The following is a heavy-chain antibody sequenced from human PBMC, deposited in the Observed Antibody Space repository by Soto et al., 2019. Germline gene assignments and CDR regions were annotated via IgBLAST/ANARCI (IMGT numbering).Heavy chain of an antibody. D-gene: IGHD1-1*01. V-gene: IGHV1-2*02. CDR1: GYSFTKYH. Sequence: GASVKVSCKASGYSFTKYHMHWVRQAPGQGLEWMGWINPGSGVTNQAQKFQGRVTMTRDTSITTTYMELNSLTSDDTAVYYCAREPATAKPEGVDFWGQGTLVTVSS. J-gene: IGHJ4*02. CDR3: AREPATAKPEGVDF. CDR2: INPGSGVT.